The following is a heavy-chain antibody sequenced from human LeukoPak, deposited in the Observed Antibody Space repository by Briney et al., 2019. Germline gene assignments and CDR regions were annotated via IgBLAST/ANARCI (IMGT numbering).Heavy chain of an antibody. CDR3: ARETGRYGSGSYRDNWFDP. Sequence: SVKVSCKASGGTFSSYAISWVRQAPGQGLEWMGRIIPILGIANYAQKFQGRVTITADKSTSTAYMELSSLRSKDTAVYYCARETGRYGSGSYRDNWFDPWGQGTLVTVSS. D-gene: IGHD3-10*01. CDR2: IIPILGIA. CDR1: GGTFSSYA. V-gene: IGHV1-69*04. J-gene: IGHJ5*02.